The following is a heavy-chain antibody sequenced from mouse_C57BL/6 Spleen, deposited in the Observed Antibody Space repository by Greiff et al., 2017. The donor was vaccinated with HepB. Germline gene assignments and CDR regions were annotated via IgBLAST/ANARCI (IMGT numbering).Heavy chain of an antibody. CDR1: GYAFSSYW. Sequence: VHLVESGAELVKPGASVKISCKASGYAFSSYWMNWVKQRPGKGLEWIGQIYPGDGDTNYNGKFKGKATLTADKSSSTAYMQLSSLTSEDSAVYFCAREAYDYGRGDYWGQGTSVTVSS. V-gene: IGHV1-80*01. CDR2: IYPGDGDT. D-gene: IGHD2-4*01. CDR3: AREAYDYGRGDY. J-gene: IGHJ4*01.